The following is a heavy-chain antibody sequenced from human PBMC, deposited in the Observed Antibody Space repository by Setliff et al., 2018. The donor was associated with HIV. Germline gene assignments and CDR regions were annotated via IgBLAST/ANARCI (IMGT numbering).Heavy chain of an antibody. D-gene: IGHD2-2*01. Sequence: PSETMSLTYAVYGAPFNGYYWAWIRQSPAKGLEWSGEIYHSGIVNYNPSLQSRVTISTDTSKNQFSLRLNSVTAADTAVYYCARVRLRVPPSIFDYWGMGSLVTVSS. V-gene: IGHV4-34*01. CDR1: GAPFNGYY. CDR3: ARVRLRVPPSIFDY. J-gene: IGHJ4*02. CDR2: IYHSGIV.